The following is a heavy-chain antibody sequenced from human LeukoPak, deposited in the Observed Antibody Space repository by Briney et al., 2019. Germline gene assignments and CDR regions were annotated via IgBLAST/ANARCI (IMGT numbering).Heavy chain of an antibody. CDR2: ISYDGSNK. CDR1: GFTFSSYA. D-gene: IGHD2-2*02. Sequence: PGRSLRLSCAASGFTFSSYAMHWVRQAPGKGLEWVAVISYDGSNKYYADSVKGRFTISRDNSKNTLYLQMNSLRAEDTAVYYCARVDCSSTSCYTDYYYYGMDVWGQGTTVTVSS. J-gene: IGHJ6*02. V-gene: IGHV3-30-3*01. CDR3: ARVDCSSTSCYTDYYYYGMDV.